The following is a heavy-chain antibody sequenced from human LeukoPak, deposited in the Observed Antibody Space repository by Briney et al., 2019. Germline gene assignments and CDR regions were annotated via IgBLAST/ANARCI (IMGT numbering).Heavy chain of an antibody. CDR2: INPNSGGT. CDR1: GYTFTGYY. Sequence: ASVKVSCKASGYTFTGYYMHWVRQAPGQGLEWMGWINPNSGGTNYAQKFQGRVTMTRDTSISTAYMELSRLRSDDTAVYYCARIRGDDYGDPDAYYFDYWGQGTLVTVSS. CDR3: ARIRGDDYGDPDAYYFDY. D-gene: IGHD4-17*01. J-gene: IGHJ4*02. V-gene: IGHV1-2*02.